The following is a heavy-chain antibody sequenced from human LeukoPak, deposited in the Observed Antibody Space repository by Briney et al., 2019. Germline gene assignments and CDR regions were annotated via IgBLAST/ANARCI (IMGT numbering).Heavy chain of an antibody. CDR1: GGSISSYY. CDR3: ARDGKEGGYNYDY. V-gene: IGHV4-59*01. CDR2: IYYSGST. J-gene: IGHJ4*02. D-gene: IGHD5-24*01. Sequence: SETLSLTCTVSGGSISSYYWSWIRQPPGKGLEWIGYIYYSGSTNYNPSLKSRVTISVDTSKNQFSLKLSSVTAADTAVYYCARDGKEGGYNYDYWGQGTLVTVSS.